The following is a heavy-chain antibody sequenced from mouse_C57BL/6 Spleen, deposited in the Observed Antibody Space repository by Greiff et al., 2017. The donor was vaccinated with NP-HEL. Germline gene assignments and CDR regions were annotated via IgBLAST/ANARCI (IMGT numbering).Heavy chain of an antibody. V-gene: IGHV1-15*01. D-gene: IGHD1-1*01. J-gene: IGHJ2*01. CDR2: IDPETGGT. CDR3: TRDSTTGVEGLDY. Sequence: QVQLQQSGAELVRPGASVTLSCKASGYTFTDYEMHWVKQTPVHGLEWIGAIDPETGGTAYNQKFKGKAILTADKSSSTAYMEHRSLTSEDSAVYYCTRDSTTGVEGLDYWGQGTTLTVSS. CDR1: GYTFTDYE.